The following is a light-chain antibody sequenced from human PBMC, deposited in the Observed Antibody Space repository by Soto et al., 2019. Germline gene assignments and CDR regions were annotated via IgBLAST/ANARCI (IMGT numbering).Light chain of an antibody. J-gene: IGKJ1*01. CDR3: QEYGSSPST. V-gene: IGKV3-20*01. CDR2: GAS. CDR1: QSVSSNY. Sequence: EIVLTQSPGTLSLSPGEIATLSCRASQSVSSNYLAWYQQKPGQAPRPLIYGASSRATGIPDRFSGSGAGTDFTLTISRLESEALAVYYCQEYGSSPSTFGHGTKVDIK.